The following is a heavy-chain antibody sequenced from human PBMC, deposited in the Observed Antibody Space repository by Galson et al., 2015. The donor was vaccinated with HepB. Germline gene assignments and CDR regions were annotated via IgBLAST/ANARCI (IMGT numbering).Heavy chain of an antibody. Sequence: SLRLSCAASGFTFNTFAMNWVRQAPGKGLEWVSGVSGSGGTSYYADSVKGRFTISRDNAKSTLYLQMDSLRVEDTAVYYCARCPDTFYSQIAAKGNFDFWGQGTLVTVSS. CDR1: GFTFNTFA. CDR2: VSGSGGTS. J-gene: IGHJ4*02. D-gene: IGHD6-25*01. V-gene: IGHV3-23*01. CDR3: ARCPDTFYSQIAAKGNFDF.